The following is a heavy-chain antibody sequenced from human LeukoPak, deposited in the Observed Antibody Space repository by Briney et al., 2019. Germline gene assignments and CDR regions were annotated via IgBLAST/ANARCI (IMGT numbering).Heavy chain of an antibody. J-gene: IGHJ4*02. CDR2: ITNDGSST. D-gene: IGHD3-3*01. CDR1: GLTFSSHW. CDR3: ARDAFGVDKSPF. Sequence: GGSLRLSCAASGLTFSSHWMHWVRQAPGKGLVWVSRITNDGSSTTYADSVKGRFTISRDNAKNTLYLQMNSLRAEDTAVYYCARDAFGVDKSPFWGQGTLVAVSS. V-gene: IGHV3-74*01.